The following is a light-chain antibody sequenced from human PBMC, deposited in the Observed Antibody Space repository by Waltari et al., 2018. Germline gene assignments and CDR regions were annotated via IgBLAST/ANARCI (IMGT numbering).Light chain of an antibody. CDR3: SSYKSGSILL. J-gene: IGLJ2*01. Sequence: QSALTQPASVSGSPGQPSTVSCTGPSRDIGADTYVSCYQQHPGKAPPLLIFDVTKRPSGVSNRFSGSKSGNTASLTISGLQAEDEADYYCSSYKSGSILLFGGGTKVTVL. CDR1: SRDIGADTY. CDR2: DVT. V-gene: IGLV2-14*01.